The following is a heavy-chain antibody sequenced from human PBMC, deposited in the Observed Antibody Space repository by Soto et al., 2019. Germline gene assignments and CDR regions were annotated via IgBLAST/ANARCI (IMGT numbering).Heavy chain of an antibody. D-gene: IGHD6-19*01. CDR3: ARYSSGNYDY. J-gene: IGHJ4*02. CDR2: IYSGGST. Sequence: PGGSLRLSCAASGFTVSSNYMSWVRQAPGKGLEWVSVIYSGGSTYYADSVKGRFTISRDNSMNTLYLQMNSLRAEDTAVYYCARYSSGNYDYWGQGTLVTVSS. V-gene: IGHV3-66*01. CDR1: GFTVSSNY.